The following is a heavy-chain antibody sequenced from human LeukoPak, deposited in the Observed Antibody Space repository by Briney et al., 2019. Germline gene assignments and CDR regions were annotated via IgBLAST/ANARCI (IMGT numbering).Heavy chain of an antibody. D-gene: IGHD3-10*01. J-gene: IGHJ4*02. CDR1: GFTFSSYA. CDR2: ISYDGSNK. Sequence: GGSLRLSCAASGFTFSSYAMHWVRQAPGKGLERVAVISYDGSNKYYADSVKGRFTVSRDNSKNTLYLQMSSLRAEDTAVYYCARTTYYYGSGFDYWGQGTLVTVSS. V-gene: IGHV3-30*15. CDR3: ARTTYYYGSGFDY.